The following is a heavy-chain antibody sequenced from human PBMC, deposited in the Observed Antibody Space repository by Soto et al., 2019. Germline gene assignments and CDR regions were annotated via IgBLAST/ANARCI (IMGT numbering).Heavy chain of an antibody. J-gene: IGHJ4*02. Sequence: GASVKVSFKASGYTFTSYAMPWVLQAPGQRLEWMGWINPGNGNTKYSQRFQGRVTITRDTSASTAYMELSSLRFEYTAVYHCARSVAIPVAPDYWGQGTLVTVSS. D-gene: IGHD2-2*01. CDR2: INPGNGNT. CDR1: GYTFTSYA. CDR3: ARSVAIPVAPDY. V-gene: IGHV1-3*01.